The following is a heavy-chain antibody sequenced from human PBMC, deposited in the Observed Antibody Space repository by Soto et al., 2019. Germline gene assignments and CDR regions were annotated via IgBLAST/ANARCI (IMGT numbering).Heavy chain of an antibody. CDR1: GFTFDDFA. CDR3: AKDLARYYGSGSPGGFDN. D-gene: IGHD3-10*01. Sequence: EVRLVESGGGLVQPGRSLRLSCAASGFTFDDFAMNWVRQAPGKGLEWVSGISWNRGNIAYADSVKGRFTISRDNAKNVLYLQMNGLGVEDTALYYCAKDLARYYGSGSPGGFDNWGQGTLVTVSS. J-gene: IGHJ4*02. CDR2: ISWNRGNI. V-gene: IGHV3-9*01.